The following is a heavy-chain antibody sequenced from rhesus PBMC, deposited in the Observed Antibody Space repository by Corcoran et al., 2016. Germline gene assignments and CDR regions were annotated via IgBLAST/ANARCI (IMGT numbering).Heavy chain of an antibody. Sequence: EVQLVESGGGLVQPGGSLRLSCAASGFTFSSYGMSWVRQAPGKGLELVSYISNGGGSTYYADSVQGRFTISRENSKTTLSLQMNSLRAEDTAVYYCAKRGATEGGIDYWGQGVLVTVSS. D-gene: IGHD1-26*01. CDR3: AKRGATEGGIDY. CDR2: ISNGGGST. CDR1: GFTFSSYG. J-gene: IGHJ4*01. V-gene: IGHV3S5*01.